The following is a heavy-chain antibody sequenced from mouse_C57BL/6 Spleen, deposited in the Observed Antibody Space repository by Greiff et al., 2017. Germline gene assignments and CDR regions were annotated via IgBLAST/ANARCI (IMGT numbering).Heavy chain of an antibody. D-gene: IGHD4-1*01. V-gene: IGHV1-54*01. Sequence: QVQLKQSGAELVRPGTSVTVSCKASGYAFTNYLIEWVKQRPGQGLEWIGVINPGSGGTNYNEKFKGKATLTADKSSSTAYMQLSSLTSEDSAVYFCARSGSNFDYWGQGTTLTVSS. CDR1: GYAFTNYL. CDR3: ARSGSNFDY. J-gene: IGHJ2*01. CDR2: INPGSGGT.